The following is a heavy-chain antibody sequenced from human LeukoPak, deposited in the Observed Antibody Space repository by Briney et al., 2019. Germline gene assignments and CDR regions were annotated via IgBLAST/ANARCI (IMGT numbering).Heavy chain of an antibody. J-gene: IGHJ4*02. CDR2: INQDGTEY. Sequence: AGGSLRLSCAASGFSFSTYWMSWVRQATGKGLEWVANINQDGTEYYYVDSVKGRLTVSRDYAKNSLYLQMNSVIVEDAAVYYCAKVVKYYCGPETYYFFEQWGQGTPVTASS. V-gene: IGHV3-7*01. D-gene: IGHD3-10*01. CDR1: GFSFSTYW. CDR3: AKVVKYYCGPETYYFFEQ.